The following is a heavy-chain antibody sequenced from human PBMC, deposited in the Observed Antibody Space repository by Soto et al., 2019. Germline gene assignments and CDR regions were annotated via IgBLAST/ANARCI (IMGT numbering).Heavy chain of an antibody. J-gene: IGHJ4*02. CDR1: GFTFSNAW. CDR3: ATGSRIVRVVWAQVDY. D-gene: IGHD3-3*02. CDR2: IKSKTDGGTT. Sequence: EVQLVESGGGLVKPGGSLRLSCAASGFTFSNAWMSWVRQAPGKGLEWVGRIKSKTDGGTTDYAAPVKGRFTISRDDSKNTLYLQMNSLKTEKTALYCSATGSRIVRVVWAQVDYWGQRSLVTATS. V-gene: IGHV3-15*01.